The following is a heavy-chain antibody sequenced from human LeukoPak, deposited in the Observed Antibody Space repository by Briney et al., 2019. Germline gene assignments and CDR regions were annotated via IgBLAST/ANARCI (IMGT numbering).Heavy chain of an antibody. Sequence: SETLSLTCAVYGGSFSGYYWSWIRQPPGKGLEWIGEINHSGSTNYNPSLKSRVTISVDTSKNQFSLKLSSVTAADTAVYYCARGRLYGGWYRWDYFDYWGQGTLVTVSS. CDR2: INHSGST. CDR3: ARGRLYGGWYRWDYFDY. CDR1: GGSFSGYY. V-gene: IGHV4-34*01. J-gene: IGHJ4*02. D-gene: IGHD6-19*01.